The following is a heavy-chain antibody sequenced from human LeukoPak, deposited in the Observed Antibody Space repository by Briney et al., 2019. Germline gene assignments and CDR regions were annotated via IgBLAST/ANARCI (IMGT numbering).Heavy chain of an antibody. Sequence: GGSLRLSCAASGFTFSNYAMHWVRQAPGKGLEWVSSISSSSSYIYYADSVKGRFTISRDNAKNSLYLQMNSLRAEDTAVYYCARPDTAMVRGYYFDYWGQGTLVTVSS. CDR1: GFTFSNYA. J-gene: IGHJ4*02. CDR2: ISSSSSYI. CDR3: ARPDTAMVRGYYFDY. D-gene: IGHD5-18*01. V-gene: IGHV3-21*01.